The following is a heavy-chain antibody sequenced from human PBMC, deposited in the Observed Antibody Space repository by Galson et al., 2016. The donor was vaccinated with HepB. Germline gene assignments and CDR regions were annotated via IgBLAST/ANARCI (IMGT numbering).Heavy chain of an antibody. CDR2: LSPSSDYI. Sequence: SLRLSCAASGFAFSSYSMNWVRQAPGKGLEWVASLSPSSDYIYHADPVKGRFTISRDNAKNSLYLQMNSLRAEDTAVYYCVRNSFLGGDYSVDYWGQGILVTVSS. CDR1: GFAFSSYS. J-gene: IGHJ4*02. V-gene: IGHV3-21*01. CDR3: VRNSFLGGDYSVDY. D-gene: IGHD4-17*01.